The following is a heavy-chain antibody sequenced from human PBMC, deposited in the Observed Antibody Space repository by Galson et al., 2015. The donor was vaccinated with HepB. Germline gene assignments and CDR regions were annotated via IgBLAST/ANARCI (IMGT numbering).Heavy chain of an antibody. D-gene: IGHD5/OR15-5a*01. J-gene: IGHJ3*02. CDR1: GFSISSSY. CDR3: AKSFPVYGPEGDSFDM. CDR2: IYSGGTT. V-gene: IGHV3-66*01. Sequence: SLRLSCATSGFSISSSYMSWVRQAPGKGLEWVSIIYSGGTTNYADSVKGSFIISIDSSKNTLYLQMNGLRAEDAAVYYCAKSFPVYGPEGDSFDMWGQGTRVTVSS.